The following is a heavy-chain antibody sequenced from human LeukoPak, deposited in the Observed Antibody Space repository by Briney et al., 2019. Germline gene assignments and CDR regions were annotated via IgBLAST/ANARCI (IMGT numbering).Heavy chain of an antibody. CDR1: GVSINSYY. V-gene: IGHV4-59*01. D-gene: IGHD3-16*01. CDR2: IYYSGGT. J-gene: IGHJ4*02. CDR3: ARAGDRIGGADY. Sequence: PSETLSLTCTVSGVSINSYYWSWIRQPPGKGLEWIGYIYYSGGTNYNPSLKSRVTISVDTSKNQFSLKLSSVTAADPAVYYCARAGDRIGGADYWGQGTLVTVSS.